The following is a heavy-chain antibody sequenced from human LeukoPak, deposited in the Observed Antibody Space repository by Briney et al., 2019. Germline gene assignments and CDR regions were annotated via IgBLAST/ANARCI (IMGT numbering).Heavy chain of an antibody. CDR3: ATPMANTFDAFDI. CDR2: MNRENGNT. J-gene: IGHJ3*02. Sequence: ASVKVSXKPSGYIFRNYDINWVRQAPGQGLEWMGWMNRENGNTGYAQKFHGRVTMTRHAPTNTAYMELTSLRSEDTAVYFCATPMANTFDAFDIWGQGSRVTVPS. CDR1: GYIFRNYD. D-gene: IGHD5-24*01. V-gene: IGHV1-8*01.